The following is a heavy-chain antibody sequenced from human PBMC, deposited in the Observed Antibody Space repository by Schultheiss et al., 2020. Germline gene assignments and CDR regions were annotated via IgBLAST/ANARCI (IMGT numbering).Heavy chain of an antibody. D-gene: IGHD3-10*01. Sequence: GGSLRLSCAASGFTFSSYSMNWVRQAPGKGLEWVSSISSSSSYIYYADSVKGRFTISRDNAKNSLYLQMNSLRAEDTAVYYCARESYGSGILSYYYYYGMDVWGQGTTVTVSS. CDR2: ISSSSSYI. CDR3: ARESYGSGILSYYYYYGMDV. V-gene: IGHV3-21*04. J-gene: IGHJ6*02. CDR1: GFTFSSYS.